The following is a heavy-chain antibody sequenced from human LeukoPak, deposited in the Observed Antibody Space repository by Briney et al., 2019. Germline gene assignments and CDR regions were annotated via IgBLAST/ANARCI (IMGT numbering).Heavy chain of an antibody. D-gene: IGHD2-2*01. V-gene: IGHV3-23*01. J-gene: IGHJ4*02. CDR3: AKDRADCSNTSCYAFFDY. Sequence: PGGSLRLSCAASGFTFSNYAINWVRQAPGKGLGWVSAISGSGGSTFYADSVKGRFTISRDNSKNTLYLQMNSLRAEDTAVYYCAKDRADCSNTSCYAFFDYWGQGTLVTVSP. CDR1: GFTFSNYA. CDR2: ISGSGGST.